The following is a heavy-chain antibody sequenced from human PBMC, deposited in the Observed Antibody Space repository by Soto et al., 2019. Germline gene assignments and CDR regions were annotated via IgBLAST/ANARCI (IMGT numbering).Heavy chain of an antibody. J-gene: IGHJ6*02. CDR3: ARAFSPLRYFDWLYTANYYYYGMDV. CDR1: GFTFSSYL. CDR2: INSDGSST. Sequence: GGSLRLSCAASGFTFSSYLMHWVRQAPGKGLVWVSRINSDGSSTSYADSVKGRFTISRDNAKNTLYLQMNSLRAEDTAVYYCARAFSPLRYFDWLYTANYYYYGMDVWGQGTTVTVSS. D-gene: IGHD3-9*01. V-gene: IGHV3-74*01.